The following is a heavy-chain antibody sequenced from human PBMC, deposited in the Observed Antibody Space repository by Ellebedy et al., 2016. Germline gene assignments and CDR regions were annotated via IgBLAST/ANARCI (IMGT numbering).Heavy chain of an antibody. D-gene: IGHD3-9*01. CDR3: TTEFRDFDWLLPSGY. V-gene: IGHV3-33*01. CDR2: IWYDGSNK. CDR1: GFTFSSYG. J-gene: IGHJ4*02. Sequence: GGSLRLSCAASGFTFSSYGMHWVRQAPGKGLEWVAVIWYDGSNKYYADSVKGRFTISRDNSKNTLYLQMNSLKTEDTAVYYCTTEFRDFDWLLPSGYWGQGTLVTVSS.